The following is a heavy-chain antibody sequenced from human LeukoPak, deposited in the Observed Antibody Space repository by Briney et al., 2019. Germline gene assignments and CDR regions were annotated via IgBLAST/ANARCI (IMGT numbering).Heavy chain of an antibody. J-gene: IGHJ4*02. D-gene: IGHD3-10*01. CDR1: GFTFSSYA. V-gene: IGHV3-23*01. Sequence: GGSLRLSCAASGFTFSSYAMSWVRQAPGKGLEWVSAISGSGGDTYYADSVKGRFTISRDNSKNTLYLQMNGLRAEDTAVYYCAKDRVVRGVMGAGGYWGQGTLVTVSS. CDR3: AKDRVVRGVMGAGGY. CDR2: ISGSGGDT.